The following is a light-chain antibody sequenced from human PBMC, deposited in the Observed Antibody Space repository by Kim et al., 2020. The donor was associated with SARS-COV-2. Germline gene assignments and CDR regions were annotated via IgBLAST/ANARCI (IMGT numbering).Light chain of an antibody. V-gene: IGKV1D-16*01. CDR1: QGISSK. CDR2: AAS. Sequence: ASVGDGVTLTYRANQGISSKLAWYQQKPAKTPKSLIYAASSLQSGVPSRFRGSGSGTDFTLTITSLQPEDFGTYYCQQYDSFPITFGQGTRLEIK. J-gene: IGKJ5*01. CDR3: QQYDSFPIT.